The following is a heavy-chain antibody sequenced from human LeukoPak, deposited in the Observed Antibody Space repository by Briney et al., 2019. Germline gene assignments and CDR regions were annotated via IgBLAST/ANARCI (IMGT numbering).Heavy chain of an antibody. CDR2: IYYSGSA. V-gene: IGHV4-39*07. J-gene: IGHJ4*02. CDR3: ARAPYCSGGSCYSGGLY. CDR1: GGSISSSIYY. Sequence: SETLSLTCTVSGGSISSSIYYWGWICQPPGKGLEWIGNIYYSGSAYYNPSLKSRVTISVDTSKNQFSLKLSSVTAADTAVYYCARAPYCSGGSCYSGGLYWGQGTLVTVSS. D-gene: IGHD2-15*01.